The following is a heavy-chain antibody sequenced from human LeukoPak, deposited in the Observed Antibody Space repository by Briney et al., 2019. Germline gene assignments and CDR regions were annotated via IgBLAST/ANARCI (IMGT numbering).Heavy chain of an antibody. CDR1: GFTFSSYG. V-gene: IGHV3-30*18. J-gene: IGHJ3*02. CDR2: ISYDGSNK. CDR3: ANPAPPGAFDI. Sequence: PGGSLRLSCAASGFTFSSYGMHWVRQAPGKGLEWVAVISYDGSNKYYADSVKGRFTISRDNSKNTLYLQMNSPRAEDTAVYCANPAPPGAFDIWGQGTMVTVSS.